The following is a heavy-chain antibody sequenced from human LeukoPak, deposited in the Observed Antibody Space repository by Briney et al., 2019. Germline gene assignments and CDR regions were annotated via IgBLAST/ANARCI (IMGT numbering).Heavy chain of an antibody. CDR3: ARDRGLEVAHALIDY. Sequence: GGSLRLSCAASGFTFSSYAMFWVRQAPGKGLEWVTVISGSGGSTYYADSVKGRFTISRDNSMNTLNLQMHSLRVEDTAVYFCARDRGLEVAHALIDYWGQGTLVTVSS. CDR2: ISGSGGST. CDR1: GFTFSSYA. D-gene: IGHD5-12*01. J-gene: IGHJ4*02. V-gene: IGHV3-23*01.